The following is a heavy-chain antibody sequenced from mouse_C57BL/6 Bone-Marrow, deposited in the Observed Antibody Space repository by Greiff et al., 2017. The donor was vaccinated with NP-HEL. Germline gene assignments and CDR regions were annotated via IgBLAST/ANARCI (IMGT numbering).Heavy chain of an antibody. CDR2: INPGSGGT. V-gene: IGHV1-54*01. J-gene: IGHJ2*01. CDR1: GYAFTNYL. D-gene: IGHD2-4*01. CDR3: ARSEIYYDYVDY. Sequence: VKLQQSGAELVRPGTSVKVSCKASGYAFTNYLIEWVKQRPGQGLEWIGVINPGSGGTNYNEKFKGKATLTADKSSSTAYMQLSSLTSEDSAVYFCARSEIYYDYVDYWGQGTTLTVSS.